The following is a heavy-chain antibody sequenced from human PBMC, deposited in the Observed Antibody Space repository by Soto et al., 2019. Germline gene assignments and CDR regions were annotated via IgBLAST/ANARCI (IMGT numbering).Heavy chain of an antibody. J-gene: IGHJ3*02. V-gene: IGHV4-34*09. CDR2: IYYSGST. CDR1: GESFSGYI. Sequence: SETLSLTCAVYGESFSGYIWTWIRQTPGKGLEWIGYIYYSGSTYYNPSLKSRVTISVDTSKNQFSLKLSSVTAADTAVYYCVRDMGYDILTGYYKAFHIWGQGTLVTVSS. CDR3: VRDMGYDILTGYYKAFHI. D-gene: IGHD3-9*01.